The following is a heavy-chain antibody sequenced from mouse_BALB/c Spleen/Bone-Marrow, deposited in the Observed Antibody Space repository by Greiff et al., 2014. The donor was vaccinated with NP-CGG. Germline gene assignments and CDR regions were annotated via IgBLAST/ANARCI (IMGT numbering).Heavy chain of an antibody. CDR1: GFAFSGYD. D-gene: IGHD2-2*01. J-gene: IGHJ4*01. CDR2: ISSGGSNT. Sequence: DVMLVESGGGLVKPGGSLKLSCAAPGFAFSGYDMSWVRQTPEKRLEWVAYISSGGSNTYYPATVKGRFTISRDNVKNTLYLQMNSLKSEDTATYYCARQRGYAYAMDYWGQGTSVTVSS. V-gene: IGHV5-12-1*01. CDR3: ARQRGYAYAMDY.